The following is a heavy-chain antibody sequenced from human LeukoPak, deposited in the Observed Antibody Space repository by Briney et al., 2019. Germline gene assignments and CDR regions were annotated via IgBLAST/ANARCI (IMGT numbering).Heavy chain of an antibody. Sequence: SGPTLVNPTQTLTLTCTFSGFSLSTSGMCVSWIRQPPGEALEWLALIDWDDDKYYSTSLKTRLTISKDTSKNQVVLTMTNMDPVDTATYYCARIRYYGSGSHYGMDVWGQGTTVTVSS. V-gene: IGHV2-70*01. CDR1: GFSLSTSGMC. CDR2: IDWDDDK. CDR3: ARIRYYGSGSHYGMDV. J-gene: IGHJ6*02. D-gene: IGHD3-10*01.